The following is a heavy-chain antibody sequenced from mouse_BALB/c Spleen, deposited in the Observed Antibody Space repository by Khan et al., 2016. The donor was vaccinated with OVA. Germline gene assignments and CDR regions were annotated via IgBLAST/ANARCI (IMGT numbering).Heavy chain of an antibody. CDR1: GYTFSSYY. J-gene: IGHJ3*01. Sequence: VQLQESGAELVKTGASVKLSCKASGYTFSSYYLYWVKQRPGQGLEWIGEINPNNGGSNFNEKFKNRATLTVDKSSYTAYMQLSSLTSEDSAVYYCTRSGYGSLAYWGQGTLVTVSA. CDR3: TRSGYGSLAY. V-gene: IGHV1S81*02. CDR2: INPNNGGS. D-gene: IGHD2-2*01.